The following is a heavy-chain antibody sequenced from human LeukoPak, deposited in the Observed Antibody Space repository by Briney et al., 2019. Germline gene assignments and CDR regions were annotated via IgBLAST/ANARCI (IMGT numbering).Heavy chain of an antibody. J-gene: IGHJ4*02. D-gene: IGHD1-26*01. CDR2: INHSGST. CDR1: GGSFSGYY. CDR3: ARRRVGATIDY. Sequence: PSETLSLTCAVYGGSFSGYYWSWIRQPPGKGLEWIGEINHSGSTNYNPSLKSRVTISVDTSKNQFSLKLSFVTAADTAVYYCARRRVGATIDYWGQGTLVTVSS. V-gene: IGHV4-34*01.